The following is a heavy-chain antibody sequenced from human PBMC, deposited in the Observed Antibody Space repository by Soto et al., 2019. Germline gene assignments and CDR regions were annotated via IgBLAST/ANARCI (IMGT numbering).Heavy chain of an antibody. Sequence: ASVKVSCKASGYTFTSYGISWVRQAPGQGLEWMGWISAYNGNTNYAQKLQGRVTMTTDTSTSTAYMELRSLRSDDTAVYYCAREREGYDILTGPYPMDVWGKGTTVTV. J-gene: IGHJ6*03. CDR3: AREREGYDILTGPYPMDV. D-gene: IGHD3-9*01. CDR2: ISAYNGNT. CDR1: GYTFTSYG. V-gene: IGHV1-18*01.